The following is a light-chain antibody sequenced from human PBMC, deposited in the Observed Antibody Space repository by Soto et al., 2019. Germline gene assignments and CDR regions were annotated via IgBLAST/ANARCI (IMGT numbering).Light chain of an antibody. J-gene: IGKJ1*01. V-gene: IGKV3-15*01. CDR2: GAP. CDR3: QQYKSSST. CDR1: QGVSRK. Sequence: DIVMTQSPATLSVAPGERVTFSCRASQGVSRKLAWYQHKPGQAPRLLISGAPTGATGIPARFSGSGSGTEFTLTISSLQSEDCAIYCQQYKSSSTFGQGTKVDIK.